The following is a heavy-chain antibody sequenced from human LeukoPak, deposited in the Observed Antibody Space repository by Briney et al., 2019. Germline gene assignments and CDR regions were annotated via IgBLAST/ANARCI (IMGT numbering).Heavy chain of an antibody. D-gene: IGHD1-20*01. CDR2: IYGGGGT. CDR3: ARGNWNDNWFDP. J-gene: IGHJ5*02. CDR1: GFTVSSNY. Sequence: GGSLRLSCAASGFTVSSNYMSWVRQAPGKGLEWVSLIYGGGGTYYADSVKGRFTISRDNSKNTLYLQMNSLRAEDTAVYYCARGNWNDNWFDPWGQGTLVTVSS. V-gene: IGHV3-53*01.